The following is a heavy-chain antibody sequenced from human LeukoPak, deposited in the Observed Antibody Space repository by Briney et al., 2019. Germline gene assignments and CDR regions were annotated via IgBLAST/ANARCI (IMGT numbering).Heavy chain of an antibody. Sequence: VASVKVSCKASGYTFSNYYIHWVRQAPGQGLEWMGMINSGGSSTNYAQKFQGRVTMTEDTSTDTAYMELSSLRSEDTAVYYCATDRRFYYGSGSYYPHYYYYYGMDVWGQGTTVTVSS. J-gene: IGHJ6*02. CDR1: GYTFSNYY. V-gene: IGHV1-46*01. CDR2: INSGGSST. CDR3: ATDRRFYYGSGSYYPHYYYYYGMDV. D-gene: IGHD3-10*01.